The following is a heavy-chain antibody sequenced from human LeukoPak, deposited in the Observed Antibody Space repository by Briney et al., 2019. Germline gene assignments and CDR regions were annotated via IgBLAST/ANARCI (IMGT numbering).Heavy chain of an antibody. D-gene: IGHD3-22*01. CDR1: GFTFTSYW. CDR2: IYSDGSRT. V-gene: IGHV3-74*01. CDR3: AREADPSYYDSSGPPDAFDI. Sequence: PGGSLRLSCAASGFTFTSYWMHWVRQAPGKGLVWVSRIYSDGSRTSYADSVKGRFTISRDNAKNTLYLQMNSLRAEDPAVYYCAREADPSYYDSSGPPDAFDIWGQGTMVTVSS. J-gene: IGHJ3*02.